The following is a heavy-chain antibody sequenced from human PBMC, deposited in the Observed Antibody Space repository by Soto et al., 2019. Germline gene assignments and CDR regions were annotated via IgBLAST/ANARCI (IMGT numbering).Heavy chain of an antibody. CDR1: GYSFTSYW. CDR2: IYPGDSDT. J-gene: IGHJ1*01. Sequence: GESLKISCKGSGYSFTSYWIGWVRQMPGKGLEWMGIIYPGDSDTRYSPSFQGQVAISADKSISTAYLQWSSLKASDTAMYYCARQDSITMVRGAPSTNTDEYFQHWGQGTLVTVSS. V-gene: IGHV5-51*01. CDR3: ARQDSITMVRGAPSTNTDEYFQH. D-gene: IGHD3-10*01.